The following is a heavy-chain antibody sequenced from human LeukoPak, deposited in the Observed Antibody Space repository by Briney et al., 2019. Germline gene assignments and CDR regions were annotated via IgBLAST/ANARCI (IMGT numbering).Heavy chain of an antibody. Sequence: SETLSLTCTVSGDSINSYYWSWLRQPPGKRMEWIGYVSNIETTNYNPSLKSRATISVDTSKNQFSLRLNSVTAADTAVYYCACPPRYYDTSGYSVWGQGTLVTVSS. D-gene: IGHD3-22*01. CDR3: ACPPRYYDTSGYSV. CDR1: GDSINSYY. CDR2: VSNIETT. J-gene: IGHJ4*02. V-gene: IGHV4-59*01.